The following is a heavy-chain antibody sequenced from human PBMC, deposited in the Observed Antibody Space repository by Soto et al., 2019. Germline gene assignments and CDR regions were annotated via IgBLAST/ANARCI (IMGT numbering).Heavy chain of an antibody. V-gene: IGHV2-70*11. CDR2: IDWDDDK. CDR3: ARTSGTYYYDSSGYSGFDY. Sequence: SGPTLVNPTQTLTLTCTFSGFSLSTSGMCVSWIRQPPGKALEWLARIDWDDDKYYSTSLKTRLTISKDTSKNQVVLTMTNMDPVDTATYYCARTSGTYYYDSSGYSGFDYWGQGTLVTVSS. J-gene: IGHJ4*02. CDR1: GFSLSTSGMC. D-gene: IGHD3-22*01.